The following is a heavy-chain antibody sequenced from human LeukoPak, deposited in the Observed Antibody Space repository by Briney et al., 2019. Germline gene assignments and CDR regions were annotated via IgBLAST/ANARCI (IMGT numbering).Heavy chain of an antibody. CDR1: GFTLSSYW. D-gene: IGHD3-10*01. J-gene: IGHJ3*01. V-gene: IGHV3-7*03. CDR2: IKEDGSER. Sequence: GGSLRLSCAASGFTLSSYWMSWVRQAPGKGLEWVANIKEDGSERYYVDSVKGRFTISRDNAKNSLYLHMNSLTAEDTAMYYCARDWLAGVPFDAFDLWGQGTMVTVSS. CDR3: ARDWLAGVPFDAFDL.